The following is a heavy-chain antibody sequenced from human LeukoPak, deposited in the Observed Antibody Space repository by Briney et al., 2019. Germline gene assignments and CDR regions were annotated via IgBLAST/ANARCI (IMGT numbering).Heavy chain of an antibody. CDR3: ARESACGTTNCLAPADWLDP. CDR2: ISPNSGDT. Sequence: GASVKVSCKASGYAFTGYYMHWVRQAPGQGLEWMGWISPNSGDTDIAQKFQGRVTVTRDTSIATSYMEVDSLTSDDTAVYYCARESACGTTNCLAPADWLDPWGQGTLVIVSS. D-gene: IGHD2-2*01. J-gene: IGHJ5*02. CDR1: GYAFTGYY. V-gene: IGHV1-2*02.